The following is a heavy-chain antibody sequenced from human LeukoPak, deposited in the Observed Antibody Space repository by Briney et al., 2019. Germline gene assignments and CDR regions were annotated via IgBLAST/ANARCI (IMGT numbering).Heavy chain of an antibody. CDR3: ARDFHCSSTSCYIGY. D-gene: IGHD2-2*02. CDR2: ISAYNGNT. Sequence: ASVKVSCKASGYTFTSYGISWVRQAPGQWLEWMGWISAYNGNTNYAQKLQGRVTMTTDTSTSTAYMELRSLRSDDTAVYYCARDFHCSSTSCYIGYWGQGTLVTVSS. V-gene: IGHV1-18*01. J-gene: IGHJ4*02. CDR1: GYTFTSYG.